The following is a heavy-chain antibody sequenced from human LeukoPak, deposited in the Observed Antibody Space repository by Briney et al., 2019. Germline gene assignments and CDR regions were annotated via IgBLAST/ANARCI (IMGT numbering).Heavy chain of an antibody. CDR2: IYYSGST. J-gene: IGHJ4*02. Sequence: AETLSLTCTVSGDSISISSYYWGWIRQPPGKGLEWIGSIYYSGSTYYNPSLKSRVTISVDTSKNQFSLKLSSVTAADTAVYYCASGDTIFGVVMIFWGQGTLVTVSS. V-gene: IGHV4-39*07. D-gene: IGHD3-3*01. CDR3: ASGDTIFGVVMIF. CDR1: GDSISISSYY.